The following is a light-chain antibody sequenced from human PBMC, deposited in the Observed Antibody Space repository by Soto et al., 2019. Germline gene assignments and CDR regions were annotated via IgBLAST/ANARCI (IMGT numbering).Light chain of an antibody. CDR1: QGIRND. CDR3: LQDYNYPWT. V-gene: IGKV1-6*01. CDR2: AAS. Sequence: AIQMTQSPSSLSASVGDRVTITCRASQGIRNDLGWYQQKPGKAPNLRIYAASSLQSGVPSRFSGSGSGTDFTLTISSLQPEDFATYYCLQDYNYPWTFGQGTKVEIK. J-gene: IGKJ1*01.